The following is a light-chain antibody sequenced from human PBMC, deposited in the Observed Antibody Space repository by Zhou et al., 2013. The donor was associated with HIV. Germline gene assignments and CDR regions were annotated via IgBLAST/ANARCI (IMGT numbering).Light chain of an antibody. CDR3: QQFNSYPLFT. CDR1: QSISNY. J-gene: IGKJ3*01. CDR2: AAS. Sequence: DIQMTQSPSSLSAFVGDSVTITCRASQSISNYLNWYQQKPGKAPKLLIFAASSLQSGVPSTFSGSGSGTDFTFTISSLQPEDIATYYCQQFNSYPLFTFGPGTKVDIK. V-gene: IGKV1-39*01.